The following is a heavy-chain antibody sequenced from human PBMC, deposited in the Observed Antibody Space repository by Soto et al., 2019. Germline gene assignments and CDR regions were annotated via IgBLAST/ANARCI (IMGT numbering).Heavy chain of an antibody. Sequence: GGSLRLSCAASGFTFSNAWMSWVRQAPGKGLEWVGRIKSKTDGGTTDYAAPVKGRFTISRDDSKNTLYLQMNSLKTEDTAVYYCTTVSFAVRGVISGYYYYYMDVWGKGTTVTVSS. V-gene: IGHV3-15*01. CDR3: TTVSFAVRGVISGYYYYYMDV. CDR1: GFTFSNAW. J-gene: IGHJ6*03. D-gene: IGHD3-10*01. CDR2: IKSKTDGGTT.